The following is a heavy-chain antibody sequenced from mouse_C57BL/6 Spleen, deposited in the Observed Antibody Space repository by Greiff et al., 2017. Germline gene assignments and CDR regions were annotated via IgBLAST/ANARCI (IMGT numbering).Heavy chain of an antibody. CDR2: IDPSDSYT. Sequence: QVQLQQPGAELVMPGASVKLSCKASGYTFTSYWMHWVKQRPGQGLEWIGEIDPSDSYTNYNQKFKGKSTLTVAQSSSTAYMQLRSLTSEVSVVYYCARVYDYDVGAWFAYWGQGTLVTVSA. V-gene: IGHV1-69*01. D-gene: IGHD2-4*01. CDR1: GYTFTSYW. J-gene: IGHJ3*01. CDR3: ARVYDYDVGAWFAY.